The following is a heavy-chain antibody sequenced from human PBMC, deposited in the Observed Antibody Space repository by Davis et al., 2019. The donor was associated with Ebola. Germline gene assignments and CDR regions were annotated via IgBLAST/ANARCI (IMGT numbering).Heavy chain of an antibody. J-gene: IGHJ5*02. CDR1: GDSISSSNW. D-gene: IGHD1-26*01. Sequence: SETLSLTCAVSGDSISSSNWWSWVRQPPGKGLEWIGEINHSGSTNYNPSLKSRVTISVDTSKNQFSLKLSSVTAADTAVYYCARGPSTVGFDPWGQGTLVTVSS. V-gene: IGHV4-4*02. CDR3: ARGPSTVGFDP. CDR2: INHSGST.